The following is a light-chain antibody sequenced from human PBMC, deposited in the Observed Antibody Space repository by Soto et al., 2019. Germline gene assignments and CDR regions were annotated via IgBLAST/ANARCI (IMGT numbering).Light chain of an antibody. J-gene: IGKJ4*01. CDR2: DAS. V-gene: IGKV1-33*01. Sequence: DGQLTQPTSSHSASVGNRVTITCRTSQNIRTHLNWYQQKPGKAPKLLIYDASNLETGVPSRFSGSGSGTDFTFTISSLQPEDIATYYCQQYDNLPLPFGGGT. CDR3: QQYDNLPLP. CDR1: QNIRTH.